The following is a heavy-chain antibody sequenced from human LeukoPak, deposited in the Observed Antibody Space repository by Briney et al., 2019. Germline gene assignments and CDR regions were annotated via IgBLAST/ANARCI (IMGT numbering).Heavy chain of an antibody. V-gene: IGHV3-48*04. J-gene: IGHJ4*02. Sequence: GGSLRLSCAASGFTFSSYSMNWVRQAPGKGLEWVSYISSSSSTIYYADSVKGRFTISRDNAKNSLYLQMNSLRAEDTAVYYCARDSPKVRATLFDYWGQGTLVTVSS. CDR3: ARDSPKVRATLFDY. D-gene: IGHD1-26*01. CDR2: ISSSSSTI. CDR1: GFTFSSYS.